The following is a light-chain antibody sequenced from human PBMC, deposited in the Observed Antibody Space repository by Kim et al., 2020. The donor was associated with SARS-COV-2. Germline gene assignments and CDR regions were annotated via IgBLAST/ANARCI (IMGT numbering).Light chain of an antibody. Sequence: DIQLTQSPSSLSASVGDRVTITCRASQDISTWLAWYQQKPEKPPKSLIYAASSLQSGVPSRFSGSGSGTDFTLTISSLQPEDFAIYYCQQYNHYPLTFGGGTKVEIK. CDR1: QDISTW. V-gene: IGKV1D-16*01. J-gene: IGKJ4*01. CDR2: AAS. CDR3: QQYNHYPLT.